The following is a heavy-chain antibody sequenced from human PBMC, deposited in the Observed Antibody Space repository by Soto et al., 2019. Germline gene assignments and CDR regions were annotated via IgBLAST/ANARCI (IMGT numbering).Heavy chain of an antibody. D-gene: IGHD4-17*01. Sequence: SETLSLTCTVSGGSMSRGDYYWSWIRQPPGKGLEWIGFIYHTGSTYYSPSLKSRVAISVDTSKNQFSLKLSSVTAADTAVYYCASDPLYDYGDLSHVFDIWGLVTMVSVS. CDR3: ASDPLYDYGDLSHVFDI. J-gene: IGHJ3*02. V-gene: IGHV4-30-4*01. CDR2: IYHTGST. CDR1: GGSMSRGDYY.